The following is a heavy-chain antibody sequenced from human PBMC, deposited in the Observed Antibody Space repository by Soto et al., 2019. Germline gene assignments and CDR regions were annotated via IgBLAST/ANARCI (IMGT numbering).Heavy chain of an antibody. Sequence: QVQLVQSGAEVKKPGASVKVSCKASGYTFTSYGISWVRQAPGQGLEWMGWISAYNGNTNYAQKLQGRVTMTTDTSTSTAYMELRSLRSDDTAVYYCARMYSSDDLDGDYYYYGMDVLGQGTTVTVSS. CDR1: GYTFTSYG. J-gene: IGHJ6*02. CDR3: ARMYSSDDLDGDYYYYGMDV. V-gene: IGHV1-18*01. CDR2: ISAYNGNT. D-gene: IGHD6-25*01.